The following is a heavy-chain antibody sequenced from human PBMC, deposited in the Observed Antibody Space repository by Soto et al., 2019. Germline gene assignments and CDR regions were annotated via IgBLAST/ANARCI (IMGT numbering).Heavy chain of an antibody. CDR2: IHSDGSST. Sequence: EVQLVESGGGLVQPGESLRLSCAASGFTFSYYWMHWVRQAPGKGLVWVSRIHSDGSSTTYADSVKGRFTISRDNAMNTVYPQMNSLRAEDTAVYYCARGDRGAFDLWGQGTVVTVSS. D-gene: IGHD1-26*01. J-gene: IGHJ3*01. CDR1: GFTFSYYW. V-gene: IGHV3-74*03. CDR3: ARGDRGAFDL.